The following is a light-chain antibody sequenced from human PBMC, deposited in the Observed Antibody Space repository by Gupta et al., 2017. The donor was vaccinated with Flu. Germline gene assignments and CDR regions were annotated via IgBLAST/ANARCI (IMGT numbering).Light chain of an antibody. CDR1: QSVLHSSNNYNY. Sequence: DIVMTQSPDSLAVSLGERATINCKSSQSVLHSSNNYNYLTWYQQKPGQPPKLLIYWASMRESGVPDRFSGSGSGTDFTLTISSLQAEDVAIYYCQQYYNIPHTFGQGTKLEIK. CDR3: QQYYNIPHT. V-gene: IGKV4-1*01. CDR2: WAS. J-gene: IGKJ2*01.